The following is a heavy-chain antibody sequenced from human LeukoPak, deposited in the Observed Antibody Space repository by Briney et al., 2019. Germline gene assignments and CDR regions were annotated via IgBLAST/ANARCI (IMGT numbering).Heavy chain of an antibody. Sequence: ASMKVSCKASGYTFTNFDINWVRQATGQGLEWMGWMNPNTGNAGYAQKFQDRVTITWDASISTAYMDLSSLRSEDTAVYYCARVGYSNSYDYWGQGTQVTVPS. CDR1: GYTFTNFD. D-gene: IGHD1-26*01. CDR2: MNPNTGNA. CDR3: ARVGYSNSYDY. J-gene: IGHJ4*02. V-gene: IGHV1-8*01.